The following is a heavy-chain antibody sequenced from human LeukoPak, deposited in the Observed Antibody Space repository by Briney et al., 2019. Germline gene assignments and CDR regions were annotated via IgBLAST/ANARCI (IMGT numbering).Heavy chain of an antibody. Sequence: ASVKVSCKASGYTFTGYYMHWVRQAPGQGLEWMGRINPNSGGTNYAQKFQGRVTMTRDTSISTAYMELSRLRSDDTAVYYCANLCGGDCKAIDAFDIWGQGTMVTVSS. V-gene: IGHV1-2*06. D-gene: IGHD2-21*02. J-gene: IGHJ3*02. CDR1: GYTFTGYY. CDR3: ANLCGGDCKAIDAFDI. CDR2: INPNSGGT.